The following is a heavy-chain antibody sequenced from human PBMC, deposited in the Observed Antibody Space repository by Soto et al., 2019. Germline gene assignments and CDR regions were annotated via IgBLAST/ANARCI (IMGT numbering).Heavy chain of an antibody. CDR3: ARLGWSSLWFGELLHTVPRYGMDV. CDR2: IYYSGST. D-gene: IGHD3-10*01. Sequence: SETLSLTCTVSGGSISSSSYYWGWIRQPPGKGLEWIGSIYYSGSTYYNPSLKSRVTISVDTSKNQFSLKLSSVTAADTAVYYCARLGWSSLWFGELLHTVPRYGMDVWGQGTTDTVS. V-gene: IGHV4-39*01. CDR1: GGSISSSSYY. J-gene: IGHJ6*02.